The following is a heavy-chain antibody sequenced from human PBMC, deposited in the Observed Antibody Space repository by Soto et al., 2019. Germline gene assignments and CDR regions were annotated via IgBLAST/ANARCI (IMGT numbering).Heavy chain of an antibody. D-gene: IGHD3-22*01. J-gene: IGHJ4*02. CDR2: IYYTGST. Sequence: SETLSLTCTVSGVSINNYYWTWIRQPPGKRLEWIGAIYYTGSTTYNPSLRSRVTFSVDTSKNQFSLSLTSVTAADTAVYFCAQVVSGGNLDYWGPGTLLTVSS. V-gene: IGHV4-59*01. CDR1: GVSINNYY. CDR3: AQVVSGGNLDY.